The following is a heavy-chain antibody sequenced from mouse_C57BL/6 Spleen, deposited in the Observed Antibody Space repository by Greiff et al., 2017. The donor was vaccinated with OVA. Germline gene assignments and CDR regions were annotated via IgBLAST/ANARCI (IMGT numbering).Heavy chain of an antibody. J-gene: IGHJ2*01. CDR2: ISYSGST. CDR3: ARGGSYYFDY. V-gene: IGHV3-1*01. Sequence: EVMLVESGPGMVKPSQSLSLTCTVTGYSITSGYDWHWIRHFPGNKLEWMGYISYSGSTNYNPSLKSRISITHDTSKNHFFLKLNSVTTEDTATYYCARGGSYYFDYWGQGTTLTVSS. CDR1: GYSITSGYD.